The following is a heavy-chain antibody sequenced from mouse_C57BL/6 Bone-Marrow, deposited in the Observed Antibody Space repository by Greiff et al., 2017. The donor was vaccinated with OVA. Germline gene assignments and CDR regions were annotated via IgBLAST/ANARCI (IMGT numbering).Heavy chain of an antibody. D-gene: IGHD2-4*01. J-gene: IGHJ3*01. CDR2: ISSGGSYT. CDR3: ARKDYDDWFAY. CDR1: GFTFSSYG. V-gene: IGHV5-6*01. Sequence: EVKLVESGGDLVKPGGSLKLSCAASGFTFSSYGMSWVRQTPDKRLEWVATISSGGSYTYYPDSVKGRFTISRDNAKNTLYLQMSSLKSEDTAMYYCARKDYDDWFAYWGQGTLVTVSA.